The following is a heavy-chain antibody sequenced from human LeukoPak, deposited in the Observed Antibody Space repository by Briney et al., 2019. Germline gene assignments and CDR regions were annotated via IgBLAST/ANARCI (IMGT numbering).Heavy chain of an antibody. CDR3: ASTVDPWFGGAYGY. J-gene: IGHJ4*02. Sequence: GGSLRLSCAASGFTFISYAIHWVRQAPGKGLEWVAVISFHGTDTFYADSVKGRFTISRDNSKNTLYLQMNSLRAEDTAVYYCASTVDPWFGGAYGYWGQGTLVTVSS. V-gene: IGHV3-30*04. D-gene: IGHD3-10*01. CDR1: GFTFISYA. CDR2: ISFHGTDT.